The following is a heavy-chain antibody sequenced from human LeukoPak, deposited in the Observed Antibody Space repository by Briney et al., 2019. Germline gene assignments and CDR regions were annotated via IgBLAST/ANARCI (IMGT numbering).Heavy chain of an antibody. J-gene: IGHJ4*02. CDR2: IIPIFGTA. V-gene: IGHV1-69*01. D-gene: IGHD3-3*01. Sequence: GSSVKVSCKASGGTFSSYAISWVRQAPGQGLEWMGGIIPIFGTANYAQKFQGRVTITADESTSTAYMELSSLRSEDTAVYYCARTHGFWSGSFFDYWGQGTLVTVSS. CDR1: GGTFSSYA. CDR3: ARTHGFWSGSFFDY.